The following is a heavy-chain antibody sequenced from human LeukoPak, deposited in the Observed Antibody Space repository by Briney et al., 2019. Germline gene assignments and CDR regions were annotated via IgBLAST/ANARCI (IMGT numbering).Heavy chain of an antibody. D-gene: IGHD3-22*01. CDR3: ARDPDYYDSSGLNDY. CDR2: IVPILGIA. CDR1: GGTFSRYT. V-gene: IGHV1-69*02. J-gene: IGHJ4*02. Sequence: ASVKVSCKASGGTFSRYTISWVRQAPGQGLEWMGRIVPILGIANYAQKFQGRVTITADKSTSTAYMELSSLRSEDTAVYYCARDPDYYDSSGLNDYWGQGSLVTVSS.